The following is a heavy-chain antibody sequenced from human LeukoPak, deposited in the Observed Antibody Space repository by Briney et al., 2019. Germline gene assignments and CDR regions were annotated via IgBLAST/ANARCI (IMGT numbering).Heavy chain of an antibody. J-gene: IGHJ4*02. Sequence: GGSLRLSCAASGFTFDDYAMHWVRQAPGKGLEWVSGISWNSGSIGYADSVKGRFTISRDNAKNSLYLQMNSLRAEDMALYYCAKVLSTSSYTALGDWGQGTLVTVSS. CDR1: GFTFDDYA. CDR2: ISWNSGSI. CDR3: AKVLSTSSYTALGD. D-gene: IGHD2-2*02. V-gene: IGHV3-9*03.